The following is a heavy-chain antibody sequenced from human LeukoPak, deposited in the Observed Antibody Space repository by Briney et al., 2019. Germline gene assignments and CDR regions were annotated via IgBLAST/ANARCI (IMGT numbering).Heavy chain of an antibody. CDR3: ARHGTLGSTTYPLDY. V-gene: IGHV4-61*05. CDR1: GGSISSNSYY. D-gene: IGHD1-26*01. CDR2: IYYSGST. J-gene: IGHJ4*02. Sequence: SETLSLTCTVSGGSISSNSYYWSWIRQAPGKGLEWIGNIYYSGSTNYNPSLKSRVTVSVDTSKNQFSLKLSSVTAADTAVYYCARHGTLGSTTYPLDYWGQGTLVTVSS.